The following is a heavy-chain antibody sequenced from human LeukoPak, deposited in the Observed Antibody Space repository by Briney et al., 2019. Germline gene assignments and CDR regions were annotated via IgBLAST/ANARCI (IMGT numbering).Heavy chain of an antibody. D-gene: IGHD3-3*01. CDR2: ISSSSSYI. Sequence: PGGSLRPSCAASGFTFSSYSMNWVRQAPGKGLEWVSSISSSSSYIYYADSVKGRFTISRDNAKSSLYLQMNSLRAEDTAVYYCAREVLRFLIGYWGQGTLVTVSS. CDR1: GFTFSSYS. J-gene: IGHJ4*02. V-gene: IGHV3-21*01. CDR3: AREVLRFLIGY.